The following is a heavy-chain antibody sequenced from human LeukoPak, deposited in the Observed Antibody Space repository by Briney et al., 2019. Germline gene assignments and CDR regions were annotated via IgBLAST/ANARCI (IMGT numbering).Heavy chain of an antibody. V-gene: IGHV3-30*02. CDR2: IRYDGSHK. CDR3: AKVANWNGDAFDI. J-gene: IGHJ3*02. D-gene: IGHD1-1*01. Sequence: GGSLRLSCAASGFTFSSYGMHWVPQAPGKGLEWVTFIRYDGSHKYYADSVKGRFTISRDNSKNTLFLQMNSLRAEDTAVYYCAKVANWNGDAFDIWGQGTMVTVSS. CDR1: GFTFSSYG.